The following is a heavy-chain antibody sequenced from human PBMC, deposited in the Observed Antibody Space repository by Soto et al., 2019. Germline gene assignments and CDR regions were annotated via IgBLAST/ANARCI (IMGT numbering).Heavy chain of an antibody. Sequence: GVLRLSCAASGFTFGSNWMSWVRQAPGKGLEWVANIKRDGSEKYYVDSVKGRFTISRDNAKNTLYLQMNSPRADDTAVYYCASLEWESTGYADYWGQGTLVTVSS. CDR3: ASLEWESTGYADY. V-gene: IGHV3-7*03. D-gene: IGHD3-3*01. CDR1: GFTFGSNW. CDR2: IKRDGSEK. J-gene: IGHJ4*02.